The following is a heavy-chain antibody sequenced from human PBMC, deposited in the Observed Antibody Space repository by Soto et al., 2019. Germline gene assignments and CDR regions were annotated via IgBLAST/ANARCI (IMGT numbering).Heavy chain of an antibody. D-gene: IGHD3-10*01. CDR2: ICHSGNT. CDR1: GGSISSGGYY. V-gene: IGHV4-30-2*01. Sequence: PSETLSLTCTVSGGSISSGGYYWSWIRQHPGKGLEWIGYICHSGNTYYNPSLKSRVTTSLDRSKNQFSLNLSSVTAADTAVYYCARVWFGESSWFDPWGQGTLVTVSS. CDR3: ARVWFGESSWFDP. J-gene: IGHJ5*02.